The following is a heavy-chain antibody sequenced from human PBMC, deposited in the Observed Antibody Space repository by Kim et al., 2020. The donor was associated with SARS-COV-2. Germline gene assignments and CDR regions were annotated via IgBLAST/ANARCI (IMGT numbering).Heavy chain of an antibody. J-gene: IGHJ2*01. Sequence: SETLSLTCTVSGGSISDTTYYWGWIRQSPGEGLEWIGTIYYSGSTYHNPSLESRVTLSVDTSKNQFSLKLSSVTAADTAVYFCARSPVVMMFGIIPVMHWYFDRWGRGTLVTVSS. CDR1: GGSISDTTYY. CDR2: IYYSGST. V-gene: IGHV4-39*01. D-gene: IGHD2-8*01. CDR3: ARSPVVMMFGIIPVMHWYFDR.